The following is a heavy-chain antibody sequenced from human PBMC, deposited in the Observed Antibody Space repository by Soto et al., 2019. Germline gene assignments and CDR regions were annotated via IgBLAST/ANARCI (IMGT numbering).Heavy chain of an antibody. CDR3: ARQIYDSDTGPNFQYYFDS. Sequence: GESLKISCKGSGYSFAGYWITWVRQKPGKGLEWMGRIDPSDSQTYYSPSFRGHVTISATKSITAAFLQWSSLRASDTAMYYCARQIYDSDTGPNFQYYFDSWGQGTPVTVSS. CDR2: IDPSDSQT. V-gene: IGHV5-10-1*01. D-gene: IGHD3-22*01. CDR1: GYSFAGYW. J-gene: IGHJ4*02.